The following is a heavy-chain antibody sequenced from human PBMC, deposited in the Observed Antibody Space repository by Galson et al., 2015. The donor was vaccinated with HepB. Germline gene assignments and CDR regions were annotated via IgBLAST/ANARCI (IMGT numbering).Heavy chain of an antibody. V-gene: IGHV1-69*04. Sequence: SVKVSCKASGGTFSSYAISWVRQAPGQGLEWMGRIIPILGIANYAQKFQGRVTITADKSTSTAYMELSSLRSEDTAVYYCARSIAVAGQFDYWGQGTLVTVSS. J-gene: IGHJ4*02. CDR1: GGTFSSYA. CDR3: ARSIAVAGQFDY. CDR2: IIPILGIA. D-gene: IGHD6-19*01.